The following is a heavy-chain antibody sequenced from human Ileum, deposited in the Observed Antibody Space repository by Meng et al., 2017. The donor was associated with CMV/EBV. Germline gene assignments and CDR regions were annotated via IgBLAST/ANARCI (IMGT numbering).Heavy chain of an antibody. J-gene: IGHJ6*02. CDR3: AKTTEGRSPYGMDV. CDR1: GFTFSSYG. Sequence: GESLKISCAASGFTFSSYGMHWVRQAPGKGLEWVAVIWYDGSNKYYADSVKGRFTISRDNSKNTLYLQMNSLRAEDTAVYYCAKTTEGRSPYGMDVWGQGTTVTVSS. CDR2: IWYDGSNK. V-gene: IGHV3-33*06. D-gene: IGHD1-1*01.